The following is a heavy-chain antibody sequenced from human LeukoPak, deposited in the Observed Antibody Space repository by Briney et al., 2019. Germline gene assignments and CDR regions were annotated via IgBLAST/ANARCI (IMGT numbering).Heavy chain of an antibody. Sequence: PGGSLRLSCAASGLTFNSYAMSWVRQAPGKGLEWVSAISGSGGGTYYADSVKGRFTISRDNSKNTLYLQVNSLRAEDTAVYYCAKRQVVGDGGFDYWGQGTLVTVSS. CDR2: ISGSGGGT. V-gene: IGHV3-23*01. J-gene: IGHJ4*02. CDR1: GLTFNSYA. CDR3: AKRQVVGDGGFDY. D-gene: IGHD6-19*01.